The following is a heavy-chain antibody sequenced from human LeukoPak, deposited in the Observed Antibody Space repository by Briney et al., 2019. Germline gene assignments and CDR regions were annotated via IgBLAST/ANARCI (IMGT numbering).Heavy chain of an antibody. V-gene: IGHV3-23*01. CDR1: GFTFGSYA. D-gene: IGHD6-13*01. CDR3: AKGSSSWPPTLYMDV. Sequence: GGSLRLSCAASGFTFGSYAMSWVRQAPGKGLEWVSAISGSGGSTYYADSVKGRFTISRDNSKNTLYLQMNSLRAEDTAVYYCAKGSSSWPPTLYMDVWGKGTTVTVSS. CDR2: ISGSGGST. J-gene: IGHJ6*03.